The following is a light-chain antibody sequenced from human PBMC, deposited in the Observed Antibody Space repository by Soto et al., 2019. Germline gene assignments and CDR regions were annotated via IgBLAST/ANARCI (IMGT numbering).Light chain of an antibody. CDR1: QSVSGW. V-gene: IGKV1-5*01. CDR3: QQYETFSGT. Sequence: DIQMTQSPSTLSASAGDRVTVSYRASQSVSGWLAWYQQKPGEAPKLLIYDASALPRGVPSRFSGSGSGTKFTLTIASLQPDDFATYYCQQYETFSGTFGPGTKVDIK. J-gene: IGKJ1*01. CDR2: DAS.